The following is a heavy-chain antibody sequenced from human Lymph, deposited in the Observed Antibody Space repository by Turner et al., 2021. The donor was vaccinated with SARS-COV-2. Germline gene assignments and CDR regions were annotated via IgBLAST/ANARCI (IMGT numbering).Heavy chain of an antibody. V-gene: IGHV3-21*01. J-gene: IGHJ4*02. CDR2: ISSSSNYI. D-gene: IGHD6-13*01. CDR3: ARRSWQDY. Sequence: EGEPVGSGGGLVKPGGSLGLSCAASGFTFSSYSMNWVRQAPGKGLEWVSSISSSSNYIYYADSVKGRFTISRDNAKNSLYLQMNSLRAEDTAVYYCARRSWQDYWGQGTLVTVSS. CDR1: GFTFSSYS.